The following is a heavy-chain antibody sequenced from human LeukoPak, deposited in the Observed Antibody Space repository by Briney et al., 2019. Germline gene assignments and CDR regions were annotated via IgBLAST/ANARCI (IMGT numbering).Heavy chain of an antibody. Sequence: PGGSLRLSCAASGFTFSDYYMSWIRQAPGKGLEGVSYISSSGSTIYYADSVKGRFTISRDNAKNSLYLQMNSLRAEDTAVYYCARDFWSGYYCYYYYMDVWGKGTTVTVSS. CDR2: ISSSGSTI. V-gene: IGHV3-11*01. CDR1: GFTFSDYY. J-gene: IGHJ6*03. CDR3: ARDFWSGYYCYYYYMDV. D-gene: IGHD3-3*01.